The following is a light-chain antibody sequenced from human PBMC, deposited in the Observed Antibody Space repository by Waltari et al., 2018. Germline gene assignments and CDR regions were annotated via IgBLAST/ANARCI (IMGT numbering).Light chain of an antibody. CDR1: SNNVGNQG. CDR3: AAWDSSLSAHVL. V-gene: IGLV10-54*04. Sequence: QAGLTQPPSVSKGLRQTATLTCTGNSNNVGNQGAAWLQQPQGHPPTLLSYRNNNRPSGISERFSASRSGNTASLTITGLQPEDEADYYCAAWDSSLSAHVLFGGGTRLTVL. J-gene: IGLJ2*01. CDR2: RNN.